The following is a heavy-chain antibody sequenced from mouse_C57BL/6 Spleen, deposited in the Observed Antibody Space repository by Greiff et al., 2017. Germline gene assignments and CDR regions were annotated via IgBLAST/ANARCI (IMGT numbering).Heavy chain of an antibody. D-gene: IGHD1-3*01. CDR3: ARQSSGWYFDV. V-gene: IGHV5-6*01. CDR2: ISSGGSYT. J-gene: IGHJ1*03. CDR1: GFTFSSYG. Sequence: EVQLVESGGDLVKPGGSLKLSCAASGFTFSSYGMSWVRQTPDKRLEWVATISSGGSYTYYTDSVKGRFTISRDNAKNTLYLQMSSLKSEDTAMYYCARQSSGWYFDVWGTGTTVTVSS.